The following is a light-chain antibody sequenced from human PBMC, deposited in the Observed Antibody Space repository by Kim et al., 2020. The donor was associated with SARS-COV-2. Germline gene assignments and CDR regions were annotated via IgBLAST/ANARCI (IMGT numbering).Light chain of an antibody. J-gene: IGKJ2*01. Sequence: GDRATISCRASHDIFIYLAWYQQKPGKAPKLLISAASSLQNGIPSIFSGSGSGTDFTLTISSLQPDDSATYYCHHLKNYPYTFGQGTKLEI. CDR2: AAS. V-gene: IGKV1-9*01. CDR1: HDIFIY. CDR3: HHLKNYPYT.